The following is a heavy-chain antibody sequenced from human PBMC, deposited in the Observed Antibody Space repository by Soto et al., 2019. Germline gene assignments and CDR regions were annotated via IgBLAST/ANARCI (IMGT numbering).Heavy chain of an antibody. D-gene: IGHD5-18*01. CDR3: ARGSGYSYGPIDY. Sequence: ASVKVSCKASGYTFTSYDINWVRQATGQGLEWMGWMNPNSGSTGYAQKFQGRVTMTRNTSISTAYMELSSLTSEDTAVYYCARGSGYSYGPIDYWGQETLVTVSS. CDR1: GYTFTSYD. V-gene: IGHV1-8*01. J-gene: IGHJ4*02. CDR2: MNPNSGST.